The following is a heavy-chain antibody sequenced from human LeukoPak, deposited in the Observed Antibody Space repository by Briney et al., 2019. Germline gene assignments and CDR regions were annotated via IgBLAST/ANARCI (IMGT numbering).Heavy chain of an antibody. J-gene: IGHJ6*02. Sequence: GGSLRLSCAASGFTFSDYYMTWIRQAPGKGLEWVSYISGVASDIYYGDSVKGRFTTSRDNAKNSVYLQMNSLRAEDTAVYYCARGGALGMGVWGQGTTVTVAS. CDR1: GFTFSDYY. CDR2: ISGVASDI. V-gene: IGHV3-11*01. D-gene: IGHD1-26*01. CDR3: ARGGALGMGV.